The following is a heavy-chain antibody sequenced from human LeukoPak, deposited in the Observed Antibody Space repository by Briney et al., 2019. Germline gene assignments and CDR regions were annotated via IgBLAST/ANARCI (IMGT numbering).Heavy chain of an antibody. CDR2: ISSSSSYI. V-gene: IGHV3-21*01. J-gene: IGHJ6*03. D-gene: IGHD1-26*01. Sequence: PGGSLRLSCAASRFTFSSYSMNWVRQAPGKGLEWVSSISSSSSYIYYADSVKGRFTISRDNAKNSLYLQMNSLRAEDTAVYYCARDFWEYYYYMDVWGKGTTVTISS. CDR1: RFTFSSYS. CDR3: ARDFWEYYYYMDV.